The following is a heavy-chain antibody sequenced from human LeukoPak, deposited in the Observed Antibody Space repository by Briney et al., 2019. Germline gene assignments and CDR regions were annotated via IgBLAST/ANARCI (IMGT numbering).Heavy chain of an antibody. CDR2: ISSISRYI. D-gene: IGHD2-8*02. CDR3: ARGFRSGYWRGYYFDY. Sequence: GRSLRLSCAASGFTFTSHCMNWVSHPARKWLEWVSSISSISRYIYYADSVKGRFTISRDNAENSLYLQMNSLRAEDTAVYYCARGFRSGYWRGYYFDYWGQGTLVTVSS. CDR1: GFTFTSHC. V-gene: IGHV3-21*01. J-gene: IGHJ4*02.